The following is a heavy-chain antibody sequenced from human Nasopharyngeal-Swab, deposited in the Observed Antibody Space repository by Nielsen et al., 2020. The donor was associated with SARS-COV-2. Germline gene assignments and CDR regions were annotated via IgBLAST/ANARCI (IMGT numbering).Heavy chain of an antibody. J-gene: IGHJ6*02. Sequence: GESLKISCAASGFTFSHYAMHWVRQAPGKGLEWVAVILYDGSDKNYADSVKGRFTISRDNSKNTLYLQMNSLRAEDTAVYYCASSPGIAAPTGMDVWGQGTTVTVSS. CDR2: ILYDGSDK. V-gene: IGHV3-30*03. CDR3: ASSPGIAAPTGMDV. CDR1: GFTFSHYA. D-gene: IGHD6-13*01.